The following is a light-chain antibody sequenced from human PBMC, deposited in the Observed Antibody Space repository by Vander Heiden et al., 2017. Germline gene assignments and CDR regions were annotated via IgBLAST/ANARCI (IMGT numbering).Light chain of an antibody. J-gene: IGLJ1*01. Sequence: QSALTQPASVSGSPGQSITISCTGISRELGSSNLVSWYQPHPGKAPKLMIYEGTKRPSGVSNRFSGSKSGNTASLTISGLQPEDEADYFCCSYAGTIDYAFGTATKVTVL. CDR1: SRELGSSNL. CDR2: EGT. V-gene: IGLV2-23*01. CDR3: CSYAGTIDYA.